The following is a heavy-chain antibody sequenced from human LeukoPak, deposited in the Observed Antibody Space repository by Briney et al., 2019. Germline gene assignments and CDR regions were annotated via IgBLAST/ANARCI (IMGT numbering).Heavy chain of an antibody. V-gene: IGHV1-46*01. J-gene: IGHJ4*02. CDR1: GYTFTSYN. Sequence: ASVRVSCKASGYTFTSYNMHWVRQAPGQGLEWMGIINPSGGTTIYAQKFQGRVTMTRDTSTSTVYMELSSLRSEDTAVYYCARGTGATFGVGFFDYWGQGTLVTVSS. CDR3: ARGTGATFGVGFFDY. D-gene: IGHD3-3*01. CDR2: INPSGGTT.